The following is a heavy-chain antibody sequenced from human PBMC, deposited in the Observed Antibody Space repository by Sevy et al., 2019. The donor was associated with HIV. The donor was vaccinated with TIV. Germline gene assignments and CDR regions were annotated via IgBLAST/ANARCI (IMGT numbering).Heavy chain of an antibody. CDR2: INPKTGAT. J-gene: IGHJ4*02. V-gene: IGHV1-2*02. Sequence: ASVKVSCKASGYTFSDYYLHWLRLAPGQGFEWMGWINPKTGATKYAQRFQGRVTLSRDTSITTAYMELSSLRSDDAALFYCARDLVRDVYSYGAFDYWGQGTLVTVSS. CDR1: GYTFSDYY. D-gene: IGHD5-18*01. CDR3: ARDLVRDVYSYGAFDY.